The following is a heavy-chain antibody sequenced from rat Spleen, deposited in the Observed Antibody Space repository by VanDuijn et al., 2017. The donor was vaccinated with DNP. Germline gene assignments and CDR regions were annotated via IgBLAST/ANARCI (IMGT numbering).Heavy chain of an antibody. J-gene: IGHJ2*01. CDR2: ISYEGSST. CDR1: GFTFSDYN. D-gene: IGHD1-11*01. Sequence: EVQLVESGGGLVQPGRSLKLSCAASGFTFSDYNMAWVRQAPKKGLEWVATISYEGSSTYYRESVKGRFTISRDNAENTVYLQMNSLKSEDTATYYCARQRYYGGYSGDYFDYWGQGVMVTVSS. CDR3: ARQRYYGGYSGDYFDY. V-gene: IGHV5-7*01.